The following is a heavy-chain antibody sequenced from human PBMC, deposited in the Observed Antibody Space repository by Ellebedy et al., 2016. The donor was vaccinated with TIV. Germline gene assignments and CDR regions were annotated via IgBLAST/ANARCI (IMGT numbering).Heavy chain of an antibody. D-gene: IGHD6-19*01. Sequence: SETLSLXXAVYGGSFSGYYWSWIRQPPGKGLEWIGEINHSGSTNYNPSLKSRVTISVDTSKNQFSLKLSSVTAADTAVYYCARGLRWLPNYYYYYGMDVWGQGTTVTVSS. CDR3: ARGLRWLPNYYYYYGMDV. J-gene: IGHJ6*02. V-gene: IGHV4-34*01. CDR2: INHSGST. CDR1: GGSFSGYY.